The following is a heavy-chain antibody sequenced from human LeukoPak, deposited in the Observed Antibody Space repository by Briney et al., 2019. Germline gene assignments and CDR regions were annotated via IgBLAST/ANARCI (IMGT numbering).Heavy chain of an antibody. CDR2: ISYDGSNK. D-gene: IGHD3-9*01. Sequence: GGSLRLSCAASGFTFSSYGMHWVRQAPGKGLEWVAVISYDGSNKYYADSVKGRFTISRDNSKSTLYLQMNSLRAEDTAVYYCAKEMYYDILTGYSAFDIWGQGTMVTVSS. CDR3: AKEMYYDILTGYSAFDI. V-gene: IGHV3-30*18. J-gene: IGHJ3*02. CDR1: GFTFSSYG.